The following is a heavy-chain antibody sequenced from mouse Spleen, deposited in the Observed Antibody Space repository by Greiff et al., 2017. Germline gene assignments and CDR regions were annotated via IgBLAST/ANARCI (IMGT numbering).Heavy chain of an antibody. CDR2: IDPSDSYT. V-gene: IGHV1-69*02. Sequence: QVQLQQPGAELVKPGASVKLSCKASGYTFTSYWMHWVKQRPGQGLEWIGEIDPSDSYTNYNQKFKGKATLTVDKSSSTAYMQLSSLTSEDSAVYYCASAYYRYEGSYYYAMDYWGQGTSVTVSS. J-gene: IGHJ4*01. D-gene: IGHD2-14*01. CDR3: ASAYYRYEGSYYYAMDY. CDR1: GYTFTSYW.